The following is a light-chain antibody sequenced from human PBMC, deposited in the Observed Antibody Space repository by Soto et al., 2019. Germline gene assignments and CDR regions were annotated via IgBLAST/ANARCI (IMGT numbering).Light chain of an antibody. J-gene: IGKJ1*01. V-gene: IGKV3-20*01. CDR3: QQYGSSGT. Sequence: EIVMTQSPVTLSVSPGERATLSCRASQSVSSSYLAWYQQKPGQAPRLLIYDASNRATGIPDRFSGSGSGTDFTLTISRLEPEDFAVYYCQQYGSSGTFGQGTKVDIK. CDR2: DAS. CDR1: QSVSSSY.